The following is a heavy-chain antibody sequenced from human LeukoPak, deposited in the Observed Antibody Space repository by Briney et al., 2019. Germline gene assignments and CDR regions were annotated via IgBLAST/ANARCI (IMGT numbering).Heavy chain of an antibody. CDR3: ASYTGTTSSFDY. V-gene: IGHV4-59*01. J-gene: IGHJ4*02. D-gene: IGHD1-7*01. CDR1: GGSISSYY. Sequence: SETLSLTCTVSGGSISSYYWSWIRQPPGKGLEWIAYIYYSGNTNYNPSLKNRVTMSVDTSKNQFSQKLSSVTAADTAVYYCASYTGTTSSFDYWGQGTLVTVSS. CDR2: IYYSGNT.